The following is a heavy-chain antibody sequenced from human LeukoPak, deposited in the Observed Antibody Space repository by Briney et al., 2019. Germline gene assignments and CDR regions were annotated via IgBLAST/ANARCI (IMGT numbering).Heavy chain of an antibody. CDR3: ARVGRNYGYFFDY. J-gene: IGHJ4*02. V-gene: IGHV3-21*01. CDR1: GFTFSRYS. Sequence: GGSLRLSCAASGFTFSRYSTNWVRQAPGKGVEWVSSISISSNYIYYPDSLKGRFTISRDNAKNSLYQQMNSLRTEDTAIYCCARVGRNYGYFFDYWGQGTLVTVSS. D-gene: IGHD1-7*01. CDR2: ISISSNYI.